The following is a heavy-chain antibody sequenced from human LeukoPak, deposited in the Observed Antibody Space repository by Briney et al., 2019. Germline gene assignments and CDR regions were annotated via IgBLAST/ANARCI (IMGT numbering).Heavy chain of an antibody. V-gene: IGHV3-30*04. CDR3: AREIGSSGRSGWFDP. Sequence: RPGGSLRLSCAASGFTFSSYVMWWVRQAPGKGPERVAAAPSDGSNSHYADPVKGRFTISRDNSQNTLYLQMNSLGGDDTAVYYCAREIGSSGRSGWFDPWGQGTLVTVSS. J-gene: IGHJ5*01. CDR1: GFTFSSYV. D-gene: IGHD3-22*01. CDR2: APSDGSNS.